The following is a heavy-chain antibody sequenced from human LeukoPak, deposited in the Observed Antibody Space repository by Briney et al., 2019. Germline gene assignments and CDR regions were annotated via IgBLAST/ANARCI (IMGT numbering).Heavy chain of an antibody. V-gene: IGHV1-69*04. J-gene: IGHJ4*02. CDR2: IIPTLGLA. CDR1: GGTFSNYA. CDR3: ARDRRGSRPSYYFDY. D-gene: IGHD3-16*01. Sequence: SVKVSCKPSGGTFSNYAISWVRQAPGQGLEWMGRIIPTLGLANYPQKFQGRLTITADKSTSTAYMKLSSLTSEDTAVYYCARDRRGSRPSYYFDYWGQGTLVTVSS.